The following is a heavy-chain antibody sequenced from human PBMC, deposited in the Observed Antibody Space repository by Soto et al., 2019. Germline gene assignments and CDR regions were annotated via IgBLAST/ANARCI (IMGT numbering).Heavy chain of an antibody. CDR1: GGTFSSYA. V-gene: IGHV1-69*13. CDR3: ARYKALYCSSTSCYDFGDY. Sequence: ASVKVSCKASGGTFSSYAISWVRQAPGQGLEWMGGIIPILGTANYAQKFQGRVTITADESTSTAYMELSSLRSEDTAVYYCARYKALYCSSTSCYDFGDYWGQGTLVTVSS. D-gene: IGHD2-2*01. J-gene: IGHJ4*02. CDR2: IIPILGTA.